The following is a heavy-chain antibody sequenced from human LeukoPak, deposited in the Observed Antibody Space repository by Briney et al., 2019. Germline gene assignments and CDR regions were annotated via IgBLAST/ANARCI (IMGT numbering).Heavy chain of an antibody. V-gene: IGHV1-2*02. CDR3: ARDQAPRMITFGGPRRWFDP. CDR1: GYTFTGYY. Sequence: SVKVSCKSAGYTFTGYYIHGVGQAPGQGLEWMGWINPNSGGTNYAQKFQGRVTMTRDTSISTAYMELSRLRSEDTAVYYCARDQAPRMITFGGPRRWFDPWGQGTLVTVSS. J-gene: IGHJ5*02. D-gene: IGHD3-16*01. CDR2: INPNSGGT.